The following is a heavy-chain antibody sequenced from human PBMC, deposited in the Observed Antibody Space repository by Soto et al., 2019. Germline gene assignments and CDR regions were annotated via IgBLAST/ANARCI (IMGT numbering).Heavy chain of an antibody. CDR2: ISGSGGST. CDR1: GFTFSSYA. V-gene: IGHV3-23*01. J-gene: IGHJ5*02. CDR3: AQVNVTADMFGWFDT. Sequence: GGSLRLSCAASGFTFSSYAMSWVRQAPGKGLEWVSAISGSGGSTYYADSVKGRFTISRDNSKNTLYLQMNSLRAEDTAVYYCAQVNVTADMFGWFDTWGQGTLVTVSS. D-gene: IGHD2-2*01.